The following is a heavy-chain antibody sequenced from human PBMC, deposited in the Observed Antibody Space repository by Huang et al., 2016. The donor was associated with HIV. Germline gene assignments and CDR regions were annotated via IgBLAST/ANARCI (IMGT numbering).Heavy chain of an antibody. CDR1: GGSISSYY. Sequence: QVQLQESGPGLVKPSETLSLTCSVSGGSISSYYWSWIRQPPGKGLEWIAYIYYSGSTNHNPSLKSRVTISIDTSKNQFSLKLSSVTAADTAVYYCARVATVTLNFDYWGQGTLVTVSS. CDR2: IYYSGST. V-gene: IGHV4-59*01. CDR3: ARVATVTLNFDY. D-gene: IGHD4-17*01. J-gene: IGHJ4*02.